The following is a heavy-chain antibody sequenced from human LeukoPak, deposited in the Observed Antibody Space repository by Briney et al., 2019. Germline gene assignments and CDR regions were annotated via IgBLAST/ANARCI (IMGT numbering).Heavy chain of an antibody. CDR2: VDPRDGET. CDR1: GYTFTDYH. CDR3: ARLVGVVPAAGLFMDV. V-gene: IGHV1-69-2*01. D-gene: IGHD2-2*01. Sequence: GATVKISCKASGYTFTDYHIHWVQQARGKGLEWMGRVDPRDGETMYGKKLQGRVTIAADTSLDTVYMELSSLRFEDTAVYYCARLVGVVPAAGLFMDVWGKGTTVTVSS. J-gene: IGHJ6*04.